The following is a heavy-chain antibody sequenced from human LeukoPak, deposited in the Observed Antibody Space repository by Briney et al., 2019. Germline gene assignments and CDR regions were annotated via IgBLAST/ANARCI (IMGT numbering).Heavy chain of an antibody. CDR1: GYTFTGYY. J-gene: IGHJ4*02. V-gene: IGHV1-2*02. Sequence: ASVKVSCKASGYTFTGYYMHWVRQAPGQGLEWMGWSNPNSGGTNYAQKFQGRVTMTRDTSISTDYMELSRLRSDDTAVYYCARVPDCGGDCSTYYFDYWGQGTLVTVSS. CDR3: ARVPDCGGDCSTYYFDY. D-gene: IGHD2-21*02. CDR2: SNPNSGGT.